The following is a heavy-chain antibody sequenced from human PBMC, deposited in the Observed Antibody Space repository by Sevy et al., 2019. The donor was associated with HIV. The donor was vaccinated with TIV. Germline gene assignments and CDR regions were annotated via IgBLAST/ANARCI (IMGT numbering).Heavy chain of an antibody. J-gene: IGHJ3*02. CDR1: GGSFSGYY. CDR2: INHSGGT. D-gene: IGHD2-15*01. Sequence: SETLSLTCAVYGGSFSGYYWSWIRQPPGKGLEWIGEINHSGGTNYNPSLKSRVTISVDTSKNQFSMKLNSVTAADTTVYYCARHCTGSSCSHAFDIWGQGTMVTVSS. CDR3: ARHCTGSSCSHAFDI. V-gene: IGHV4-34*01.